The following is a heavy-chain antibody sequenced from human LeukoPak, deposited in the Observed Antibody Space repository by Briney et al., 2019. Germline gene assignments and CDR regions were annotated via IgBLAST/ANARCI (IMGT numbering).Heavy chain of an antibody. CDR1: GFTVSSTY. CDR3: AKAKSTAAADYMDV. D-gene: IGHD2-15*01. J-gene: IGHJ6*04. Sequence: GGSLRLSCAASGFTVSSTYMSWVRQAPGKGLEWVSVIYSGGSTYYADSVKGRFTISRDNSKNTLYLQMNSLRVEDTAVYFCAKAKSTAAADYMDVWGKGTTVRVSS. CDR2: IYSGGST. V-gene: IGHV3-66*01.